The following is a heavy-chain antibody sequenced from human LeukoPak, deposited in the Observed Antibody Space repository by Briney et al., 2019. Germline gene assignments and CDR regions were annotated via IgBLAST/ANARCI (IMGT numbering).Heavy chain of an antibody. CDR2: IYSGGST. V-gene: IGHV3-66*01. Sequence: GGSLRLSCAASGFTVSSNYMSWVRQAPGKGLEWVSVIYSGGSTYYADSVKGRFTISRDNSKNTLYLQMNSLRAEDTAVYYCARDLGYCSSTSCPWAQQLVKWGQGTLVTVSS. D-gene: IGHD2-2*01. CDR1: GFTVSSNY. J-gene: IGHJ4*02. CDR3: ARDLGYCSSTSCPWAQQLVK.